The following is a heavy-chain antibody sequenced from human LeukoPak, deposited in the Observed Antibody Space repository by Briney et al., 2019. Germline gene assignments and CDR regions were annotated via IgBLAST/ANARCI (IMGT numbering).Heavy chain of an antibody. CDR2: IATYNGKT. J-gene: IGHJ5*02. Sequence: GASVKVSCKAPGYTFSSYGISWVRQAPGQGLEWMGWIATYNGKTKYAEKVQGRVTMTTDTSTTTAYMELRTLRSDDTAVYYCARDLVGLAADGNWFDPWGQGTLVTVSS. V-gene: IGHV1-18*01. D-gene: IGHD6-13*01. CDR3: ARDLVGLAADGNWFDP. CDR1: GYTFSSYG.